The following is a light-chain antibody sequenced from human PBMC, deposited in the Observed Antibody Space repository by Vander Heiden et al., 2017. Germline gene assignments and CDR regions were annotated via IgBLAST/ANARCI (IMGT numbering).Light chain of an antibody. CDR2: SNN. J-gene: IGLJ1*01. V-gene: IGLV1-44*01. CDR3: ATWDDGLNHYFV. Sequence: QPVLTQPPSASRTPGQRVTSSCSGSSSNIGRKNLNWYQQLPGSTPKLLIYSNNQRPSGVPDRFSGSKSGTSASLAISGPQSEDEADYYCATWDDGLNHYFVFGTGTRVTVL. CDR1: SSNIGRKN.